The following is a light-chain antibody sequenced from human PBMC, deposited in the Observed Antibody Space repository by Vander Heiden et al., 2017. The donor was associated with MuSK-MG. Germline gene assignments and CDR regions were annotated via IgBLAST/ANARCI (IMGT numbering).Light chain of an antibody. CDR1: SIGRYY. Sequence: SIGRYYVQWYQQRPGSSPRTIMYDSSERTSGVPDRLSGSSDSSSNSASLTITGLKTEDEADYYCQSYDGTNNSVFGSGTKLTVL. CDR3: QSYDGTNNSV. J-gene: IGLJ1*01. V-gene: IGLV6-57*01. CDR2: DSS.